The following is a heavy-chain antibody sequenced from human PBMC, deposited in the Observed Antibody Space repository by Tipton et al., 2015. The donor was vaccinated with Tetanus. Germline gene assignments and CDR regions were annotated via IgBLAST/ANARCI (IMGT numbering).Heavy chain of an antibody. J-gene: IGHJ6*02. V-gene: IGHV3-15*01. D-gene: IGHD2-21*02. CDR3: TTASHTHVVTATPYYYYYGMDV. CDR2: IKSKTDGGTT. CDR1: GFTFSNAW. Sequence: SLRLSCAASGFTFSNAWMSWVRQAPGKGLEWVGRIKSKTDGGTTDYAAPVKGRFTISRDDSKNTLYLQMNSLKTEDTAVYYCTTASHTHVVTATPYYYYYGMDVWGQGTTVTVSS.